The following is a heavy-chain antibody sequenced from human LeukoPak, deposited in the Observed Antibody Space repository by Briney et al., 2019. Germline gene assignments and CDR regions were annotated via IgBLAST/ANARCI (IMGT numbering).Heavy chain of an antibody. CDR1: GFTFSNNA. J-gene: IGHJ4*02. CDR2: ISGSGDYT. CDR3: AKAPPYKKYFDY. D-gene: IGHD1-1*01. V-gene: IGHV3-23*01. Sequence: GGSLRLSCEASGFTFSNNAMNWVRQAPGKGLEWVSSISGSGDYTNYADSVKGRFTISRDNSKNTLYLQMNSLRAEDTAVYYCAKAPPYKKYFDYWGQGTLVTVSS.